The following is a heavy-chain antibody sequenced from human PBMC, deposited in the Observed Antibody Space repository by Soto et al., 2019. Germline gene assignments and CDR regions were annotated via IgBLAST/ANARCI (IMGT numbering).Heavy chain of an antibody. D-gene: IGHD5-12*01. CDR1: GFTFNFFG. CDR3: AKERRYSFDAFDI. V-gene: IGHV3-30*18. CDR2: ISYDGSEK. J-gene: IGHJ3*02. Sequence: QEQLVESGGGVVQAGRSLRLSCAASGFTFNFFGMHWVRQAPGKGLEWVAVISYDGSEKYYADSVKSRFTMSRDNSKNMVYLEMSSLRPEDTSVYYCAKERRYSFDAFDIWGHGTMVTVSS.